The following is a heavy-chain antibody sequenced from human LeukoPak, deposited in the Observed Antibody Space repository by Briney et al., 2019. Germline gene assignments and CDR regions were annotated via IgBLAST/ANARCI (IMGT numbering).Heavy chain of an antibody. CDR1: GFTFSSYT. Sequence: GGSLRLSCAASGFTFSSYTMSWVGQAPGKGLEWVSSISSSSSYMYYTDSVKGRFTISRDNAKNSLYLQMNSLRAEDTAVYYCARDRDVTAISMDVWGQGTTVTVSS. CDR3: ARDRDVTAISMDV. J-gene: IGHJ6*02. CDR2: ISSSSSYM. D-gene: IGHD2-21*02. V-gene: IGHV3-21*06.